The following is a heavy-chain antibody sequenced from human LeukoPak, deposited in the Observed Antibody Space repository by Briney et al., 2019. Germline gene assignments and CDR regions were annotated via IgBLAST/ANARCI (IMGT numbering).Heavy chain of an antibody. CDR3: ARLTSSGLDY. CDR1: GFTFSSYW. Sequence: PGGSLRLSCAASGFTFSSYWMSWVRQAPGKGLDWVANIKQDGSEKYYVDSVKGRFTISRDNAKNSLYLQMTSVRAEDTAVYCCARLTSSGLDYWGQGTLVTVSS. J-gene: IGHJ4*02. D-gene: IGHD3-22*01. CDR2: IKQDGSEK. V-gene: IGHV3-7*01.